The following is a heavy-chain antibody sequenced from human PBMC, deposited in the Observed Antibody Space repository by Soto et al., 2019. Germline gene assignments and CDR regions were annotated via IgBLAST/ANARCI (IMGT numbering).Heavy chain of an antibody. CDR1: GGSVSSYY. Sequence: PSETLSLTCTISGGSVSSYYWSWSLQPPWKGLEWIGYIYYSGSTNSNPSLKSRITISLETSRNQFSLKLNSVSAADTAVYYCARANNGYDPFDYWGQGTLVTVSS. CDR3: ARANNGYDPFDY. D-gene: IGHD5-12*01. V-gene: IGHV4-59*02. J-gene: IGHJ4*02. CDR2: IYYSGST.